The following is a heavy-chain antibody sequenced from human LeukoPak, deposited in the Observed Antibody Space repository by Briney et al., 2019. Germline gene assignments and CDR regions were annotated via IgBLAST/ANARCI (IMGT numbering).Heavy chain of an antibody. D-gene: IGHD1-26*01. CDR2: INPNSGGT. Sequence: GASVKVSCKASGYTFTGYYMHWVRQAPGQGLEWMGWINPNSGGTNYAQKFQGRVTVTRDMSTRTVYMELSDLRPEDTAVYYCARDYSGEWEQLTGWWFDPWGQGTLVIVSS. CDR1: GYTFTGYY. J-gene: IGHJ5*02. V-gene: IGHV1-2*02. CDR3: ARDYSGEWEQLTGWWFDP.